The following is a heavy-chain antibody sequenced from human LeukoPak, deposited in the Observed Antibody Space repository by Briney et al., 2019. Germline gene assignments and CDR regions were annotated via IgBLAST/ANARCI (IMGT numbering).Heavy chain of an antibody. CDR3: ARDGGFSYVIDF. J-gene: IGHJ4*02. Sequence: GPSLRLSYPPSGFTFSDYWMSWVRHAPREWLEWVANIQLDGSEKYYVYCVKARFTISRDNTKNSLFLQVSSLRGEDTAVYYCARDGGFSYVIDFWGQGTLVTVS. D-gene: IGHD5-18*01. V-gene: IGHV3-7*04. CDR1: GFTFSDYW. CDR2: IQLDGSEK.